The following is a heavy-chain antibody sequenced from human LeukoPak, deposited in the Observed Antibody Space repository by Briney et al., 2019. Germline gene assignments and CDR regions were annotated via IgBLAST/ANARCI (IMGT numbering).Heavy chain of an antibody. J-gene: IGHJ3*02. V-gene: IGHV3-66*02. CDR3: ARDPLRGYYDSSGPLPYAFDI. CDR1: GFTVSSNY. CDR2: IDSGGST. D-gene: IGHD3-22*01. Sequence: PGGSLRLSCAASGFTVSSNYMSWVRQAPGKGLEWVSVIDSGGSTYYADSVKGRLTISRDNSKNTLYLQMNSLRAEDTAVYYCARDPLRGYYDSSGPLPYAFDIWGQGTMVTVSS.